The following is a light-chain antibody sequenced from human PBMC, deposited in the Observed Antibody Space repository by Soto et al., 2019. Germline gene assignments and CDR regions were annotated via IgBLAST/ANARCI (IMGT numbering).Light chain of an antibody. CDR3: QQYENLPPT. Sequence: DIRMTQSPSSLSASVGDRITITCQASQDINNFLNWYQQKPGKAPRLLIYDTSNVVGGVPSRFSGTGSGTDFTFTISSLQPEDIATYYCQQYENLPPTFGGGTKVEIK. J-gene: IGKJ4*01. CDR1: QDINNF. CDR2: DTS. V-gene: IGKV1-33*01.